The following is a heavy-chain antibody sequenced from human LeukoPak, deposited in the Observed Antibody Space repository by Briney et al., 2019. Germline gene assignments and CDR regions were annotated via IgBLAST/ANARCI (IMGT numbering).Heavy chain of an antibody. V-gene: IGHV3-7*01. D-gene: IGHD3-22*01. J-gene: IGHJ3*02. Sequence: GGSLRLSCAASGFTFSSYWMSWVRQAPGKGLEWVANIKQDGSEKYYVDSVKGRFTISRDNAKNSLYLQMNSLRAEDTAVYYCARVAYYYDSSGVAFDIWGQGTMVTVSS. CDR2: IKQDGSEK. CDR1: GFTFSSYW. CDR3: ARVAYYYDSSGVAFDI.